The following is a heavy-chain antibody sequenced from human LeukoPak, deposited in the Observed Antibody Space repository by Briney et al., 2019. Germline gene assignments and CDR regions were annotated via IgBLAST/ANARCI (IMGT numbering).Heavy chain of an antibody. V-gene: IGHV4-59*01. Sequence: SETLSLTCAVYGGSFSGYYWSWIRQPPGKGLEWIGYIYSGSTDYNPSLKSRVTISVDTSKNQFSLQLSSVTAADTAVYYCARGFEYNYRYTFGYWGQGTLVTVSS. D-gene: IGHD5-18*01. CDR3: ARGFEYNYRYTFGY. J-gene: IGHJ4*02. CDR2: IYSGST. CDR1: GGSFSGYY.